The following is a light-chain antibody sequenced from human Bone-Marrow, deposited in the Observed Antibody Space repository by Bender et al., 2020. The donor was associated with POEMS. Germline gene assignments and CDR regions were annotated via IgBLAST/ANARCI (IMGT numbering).Light chain of an antibody. CDR1: SSDVGDYDY. CDR2: GVT. CDR3: SSYSSSSTPVV. J-gene: IGLJ2*01. V-gene: IGLV2-14*03. Sequence: QSALTQPASVSGSPGQSITISCSGTSSDVGDYDYVSWYQQHPGKGPKVLIYGVTKRLSGVSNRVSGSKSGNTASLTISGLQAEDEAAYFCSSYSSSSTPVVFGGGTQVTVL.